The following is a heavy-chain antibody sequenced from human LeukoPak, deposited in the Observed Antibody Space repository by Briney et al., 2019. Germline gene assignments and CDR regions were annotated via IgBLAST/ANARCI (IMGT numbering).Heavy chain of an antibody. CDR2: ISSSGGTI. J-gene: IGHJ4*02. V-gene: IGHV3-48*04. D-gene: IGHD3-22*01. CDR1: GFTFSINS. CDR3: ARDFVRGSGYYRLDY. Sequence: GGSLRLSCAASGFTFSINSMNWFRQAPGKGLEWVSYISSSGGTIYYADPVKGRFTSSRDNAKNSLYLQMNSLRAEDTAVYYCARDFVRGSGYYRLDYWGQGSLVTVSS.